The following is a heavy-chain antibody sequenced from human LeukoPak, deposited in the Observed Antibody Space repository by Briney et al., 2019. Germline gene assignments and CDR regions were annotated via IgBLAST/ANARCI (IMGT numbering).Heavy chain of an antibody. CDR2: ISSSGSYI. V-gene: IGHV3-21*01. J-gene: IGHJ4*02. CDR3: ARVKADTLPVLDY. Sequence: GGSLRLSCAASGFTFSSYSMNWVRQAPGKGLEWVSSISSSGSYIYYADSVKGRFTISRDNAKNSLYLQMNSLRAEDTAVYYCARVKADTLPVLDYWGQGTLVTVSS. D-gene: IGHD6-19*01. CDR1: GFTFSSYS.